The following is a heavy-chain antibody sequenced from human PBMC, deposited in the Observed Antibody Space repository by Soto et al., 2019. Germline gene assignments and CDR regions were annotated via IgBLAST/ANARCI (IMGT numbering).Heavy chain of an antibody. D-gene: IGHD2-15*01. Sequence: SQTLSLTCAISGDSVSSNSAAWNWIRQSPSRGLEWLGRTYYRSKWYNDYAVSVKSRITINPDTSKNQFSLQMNSLRAEDTAVYYCARAPTGGGSTATLLAYFFDGWGHGTLVPVS. CDR2: TYYRSKWYN. CDR1: GDSVSSNSAA. CDR3: ARAPTGGGSTATLLAYFFDG. J-gene: IGHJ4*01. V-gene: IGHV6-1*01.